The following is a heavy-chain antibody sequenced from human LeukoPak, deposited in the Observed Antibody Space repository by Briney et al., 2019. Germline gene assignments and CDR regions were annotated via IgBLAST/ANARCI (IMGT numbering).Heavy chain of an antibody. V-gene: IGHV1-24*01. CDR1: GYTLTELS. J-gene: IGHJ5*02. CDR3: ARDLGQYYDTSDNWFDP. CDR2: FDPEDGET. Sequence: ASVKVSCKVSGYTLTELSMHWVRQAPGKGLGWMGGFDPEDGETFYAQKFQGRVTMTEDTSTDTAYMELNSLRAEDTAVYYCARDLGQYYDTSDNWFDPWGQGTLVTVSS. D-gene: IGHD3-22*01.